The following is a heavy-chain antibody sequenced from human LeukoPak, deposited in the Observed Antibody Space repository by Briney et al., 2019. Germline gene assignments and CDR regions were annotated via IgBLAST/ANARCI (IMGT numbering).Heavy chain of an antibody. CDR2: IYYSGST. D-gene: IGHD4-23*01. CDR1: GGSISSGSFY. V-gene: IGHV4-39*01. CDR3: ARGDWLHNGGNGPDY. Sequence: SETLSLTCTVSGGSISSGSFYWAWIRQPPGKGLEWIGSIYYSGSTYYNPSLTSRVTISVDTSKNQFSLKLSSVTAADTAVYYCARGDWLHNGGNGPDYWGQGTLVIVSS. J-gene: IGHJ4*02.